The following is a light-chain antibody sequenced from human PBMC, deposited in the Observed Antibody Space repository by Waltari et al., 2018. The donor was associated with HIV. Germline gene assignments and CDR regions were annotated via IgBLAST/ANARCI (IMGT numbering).Light chain of an antibody. CDR1: ASNIGGNT. CDR3: ATWDDGLSGWV. J-gene: IGLJ3*02. Sequence: QSVVTQPPSASGTPGQRVTMSCSGSASNIGGNTVNWYQHLPQTAPKLRIYNNDRRPSGCPDRFSASKTGTSASLDISGLQSEDEADYYCATWDDGLSGWVFGGGTKLTVL. CDR2: NND. V-gene: IGLV1-44*01.